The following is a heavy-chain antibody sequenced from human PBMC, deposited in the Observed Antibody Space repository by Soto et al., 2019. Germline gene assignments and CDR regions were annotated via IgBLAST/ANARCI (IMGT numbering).Heavy chain of an antibody. Sequence: ASVKVSCKVSGYTLTELSMHWVRQAPGKGLEWMGGFDPEDGETIYAQKFQGRVTMTEDTSTDTAYMELSSLRSEDTAVYYCATLDLLDSGDFDYWGQATLVTVSS. CDR2: FDPEDGET. CDR1: GYTLTELS. D-gene: IGHD6-19*01. CDR3: ATLDLLDSGDFDY. J-gene: IGHJ4*02. V-gene: IGHV1-24*01.